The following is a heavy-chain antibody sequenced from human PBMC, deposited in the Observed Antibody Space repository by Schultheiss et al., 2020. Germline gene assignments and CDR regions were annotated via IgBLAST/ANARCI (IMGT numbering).Heavy chain of an antibody. CDR1: GGSISSYY. J-gene: IGHJ4*02. CDR2: IYYSGST. V-gene: IGHV4-59*08. CDR3: ESYLELPIR. D-gene: IGHD2-15*01. Sequence: SQTLSLTCTVSGGSISSYYWSWIRQPPGKGLEWIGYIYYSGSTYYNPSLKSRVTISVDTSKNQFSLKLSSVTAADTAVYYCESYLELPIRWGQGTLVTVSS.